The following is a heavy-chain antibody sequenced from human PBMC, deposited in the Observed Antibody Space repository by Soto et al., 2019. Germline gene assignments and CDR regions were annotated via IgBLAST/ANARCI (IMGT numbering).Heavy chain of an antibody. CDR3: ARAYGDYVFDY. CDR1: GGSISSYY. CDR2: IYYSGST. J-gene: IGHJ4*02. Sequence: QVQLQESGPGLVKPSETLSLTCTVSGGSISSYYWSWIRQPPGKGLEWIGYIYYSGSTNYNPSLKXXVTISVDTSKNPFSLKLSSVTAADTAVYYCARAYGDYVFDYWGQGTLVTVSS. D-gene: IGHD4-17*01. V-gene: IGHV4-59*01.